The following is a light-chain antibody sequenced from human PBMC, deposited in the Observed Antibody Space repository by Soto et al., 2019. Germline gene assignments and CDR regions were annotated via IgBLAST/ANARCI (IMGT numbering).Light chain of an antibody. J-gene: IGLJ2*01. V-gene: IGLV1-51*01. CDR1: SSNIGSNY. CDR2: DNG. CDR3: GTWANSLSAV. Sequence: QSVLTQPPSVSAAPGQKVTISCSGSSSNIGSNYVSWYQQLPGTAPKLLIYDNGKRPSGIPDRFSGSQSGTSATLGITGLQTGDEADYYCGTWANSLSAVFGGGTKVTVL.